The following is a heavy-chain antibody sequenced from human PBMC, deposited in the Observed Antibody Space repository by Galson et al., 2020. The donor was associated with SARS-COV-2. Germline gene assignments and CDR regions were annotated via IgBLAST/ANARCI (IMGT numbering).Heavy chain of an antibody. CDR1: GGSFSGYY. CDR2: INHSGST. V-gene: IGHV4-34*01. J-gene: IGHJ5*02. Sequence: SETLSLTCAVYGGSFSGYYWSWIRQPPGKGLEWIGEINHSGSTHYNPSLKSRVTISVDTSKNQFSLKLSSVTTADTAVYYCARDRGSTGIDPWGQGTLVTVSS. D-gene: IGHD3-16*01. CDR3: ARDRGSTGIDP.